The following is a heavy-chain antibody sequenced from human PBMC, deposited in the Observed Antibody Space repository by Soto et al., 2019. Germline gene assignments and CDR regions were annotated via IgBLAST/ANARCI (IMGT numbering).Heavy chain of an antibody. CDR1: GFTFSSYG. CDR3: AKDRQQLPSRIYYYYYGMDV. J-gene: IGHJ6*02. CDR2: ISYDGSNK. Sequence: PGGSLRLSCAASGFTFSSYGMHWVRQAPGKGLEWVAVISYDGSNKYYADSVKGRFTISRDNSKNTLYLQMNSLRAEDTAVYYCAKDRQQLPSRIYYYYYGMDVWGQGTTVTVS. D-gene: IGHD6-13*01. V-gene: IGHV3-30*18.